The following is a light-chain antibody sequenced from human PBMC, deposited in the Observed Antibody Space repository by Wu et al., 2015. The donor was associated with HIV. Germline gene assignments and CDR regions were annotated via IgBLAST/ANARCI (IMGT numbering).Light chain of an antibody. CDR3: QKYNTAPWT. CDR1: QGISNS. J-gene: IGKJ1*01. V-gene: IGKV1-NL1*01. Sequence: DIQMTQSPSSLSASVGDRVTITCRASQGISNSLAWYQQKSGKAPKLLLYGASRLESGVPSRFSGSGSGTDFTLTISSLQPEDVATYYCQKYNTAPWTFGQGTKVEMK. CDR2: GAS.